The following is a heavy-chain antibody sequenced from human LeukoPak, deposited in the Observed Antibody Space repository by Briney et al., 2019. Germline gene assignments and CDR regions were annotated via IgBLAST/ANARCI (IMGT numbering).Heavy chain of an antibody. D-gene: IGHD2/OR15-2a*01. CDR2: IYDSGTT. Sequence: PETLSLTCTVSGGSFGNYYWSWIRQPPGKGLEWIAYIYDSGTTNYNPSLKSRVTVSVDTSKNQFSLKLSSVTAADTAVYYCARDFSAAFDIWGQGTMVTVSS. CDR1: GGSFGNYY. V-gene: IGHV4-59*01. J-gene: IGHJ3*02. CDR3: ARDFSAAFDI.